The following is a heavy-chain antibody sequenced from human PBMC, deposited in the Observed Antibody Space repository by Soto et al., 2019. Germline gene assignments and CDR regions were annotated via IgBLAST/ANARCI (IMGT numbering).Heavy chain of an antibody. J-gene: IGHJ3*02. Sequence: GGSLRLSCAASGFTFSSYGMHWVRQAPGKGLEWVAVISYEGSNKFYADSVKGRFTISRDNSKNALSLQMDSLRAEDTAVYYCAKVRRYCSGGSCYSGDDAFDIWGQGTMVTVSS. CDR2: ISYEGSNK. V-gene: IGHV3-30*18. CDR3: AKVRRYCSGGSCYSGDDAFDI. D-gene: IGHD2-15*01. CDR1: GFTFSSYG.